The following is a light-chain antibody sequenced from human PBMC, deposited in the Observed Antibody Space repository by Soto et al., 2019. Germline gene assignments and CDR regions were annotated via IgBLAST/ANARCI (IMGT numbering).Light chain of an antibody. CDR3: SSYTSSRTYV. CDR2: EVS. Sequence: QSALTQPDSVSGSPGQSITISCTGTSSDVGGYNYVSWYQHHPGKAPKLMIYEVSNRPSGVSNRFSGSKSGNTASLTISGLQAEDEADYYCSSYTSSRTYVFGTGTKVTVL. V-gene: IGLV2-14*01. CDR1: SSDVGGYNY. J-gene: IGLJ1*01.